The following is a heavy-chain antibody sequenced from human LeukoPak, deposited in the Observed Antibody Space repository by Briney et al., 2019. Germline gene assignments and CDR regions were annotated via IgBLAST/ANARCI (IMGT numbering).Heavy chain of an antibody. J-gene: IGHJ4*02. D-gene: IGHD2-2*02. CDR1: GYTFTSYC. CDR3: ARDEYCSSTSCYTGMFVDY. V-gene: IGHV1-18*01. Sequence: ASVKVSCKASGYTFTSYCISCVRQAPGQGLEWMGWISAYNGNTNYAQKLQGRVTMTTDTSTNTAYMELRSLRSDDTAVYYCARDEYCSSTSCYTGMFVDYWGQGTLVTVSS. CDR2: ISAYNGNT.